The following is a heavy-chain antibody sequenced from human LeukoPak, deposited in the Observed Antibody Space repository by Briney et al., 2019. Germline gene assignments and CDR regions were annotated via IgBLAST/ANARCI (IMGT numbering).Heavy chain of an antibody. J-gene: IGHJ5*02. Sequence: SETLSLTCTVSGGSISSYYWSWIRQPPGKGLEWIGYIYYSGSTNYNPSLKSRVTISVDTSKHQFSLKLSSVTAADTAVYYCARVRKYYYDSSRRIPSARWFDPWGQGTLVTVSS. CDR1: GGSISSYY. V-gene: IGHV4-59*01. CDR3: ARVRKYYYDSSRRIPSARWFDP. D-gene: IGHD3-22*01. CDR2: IYYSGST.